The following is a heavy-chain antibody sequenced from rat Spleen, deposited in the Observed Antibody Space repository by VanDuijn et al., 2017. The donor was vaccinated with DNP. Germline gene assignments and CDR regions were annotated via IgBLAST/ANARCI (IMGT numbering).Heavy chain of an antibody. CDR1: GFIFRNYW. Sequence: EVQLVESGGGPVQPGRSLKLSCVASGFIFRNYWMTWIRQAPGKGLEWVASITNTGDSSYYSDSVKGRFSISRDNAKSTLYLQVNSLRSEDTATYYCAGRPPPTRGPFDYWGQGVTVTVSS. V-gene: IGHV5-31*01. CDR2: ITNTGDSS. CDR3: AGRPPPTRGPFDY. D-gene: IGHD1-4*01. J-gene: IGHJ2*01.